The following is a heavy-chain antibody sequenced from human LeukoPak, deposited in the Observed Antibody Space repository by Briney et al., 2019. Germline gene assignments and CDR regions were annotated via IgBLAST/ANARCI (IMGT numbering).Heavy chain of an antibody. D-gene: IGHD3-3*01. CDR3: AKAPQSKIFGVVIRNYYYMDV. CDR1: GFTFSSYA. V-gene: IGHV3-23*01. J-gene: IGHJ6*03. CDR2: ISGSGGST. Sequence: GGSLRLSCAASGFTFSSYAMSWVRQAPGKGLEWVSAISGSGGSTYYADSVKGRFAISRDNSKNTLYLQMNSLRAEDTAVYYCAKAPQSKIFGVVIRNYYYMDVWGKGTTVTVSS.